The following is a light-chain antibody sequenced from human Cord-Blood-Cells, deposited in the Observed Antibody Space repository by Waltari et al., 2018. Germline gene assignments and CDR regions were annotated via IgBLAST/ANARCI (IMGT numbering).Light chain of an antibody. Sequence: QSVLTQPPPVSAAPGQRDTISSPGGSSTIGDNYVSWHHQRPGPAPKLLIYDNNKPPSGLPDRFSGYKSCTSATLCITGLQTGDEADYYCGTWDSSLSAGVFGGGTKLTVL. CDR1: SSTIGDNY. CDR3: GTWDSSLSAGV. J-gene: IGLJ2*01. CDR2: DNN. V-gene: IGLV1-51*01.